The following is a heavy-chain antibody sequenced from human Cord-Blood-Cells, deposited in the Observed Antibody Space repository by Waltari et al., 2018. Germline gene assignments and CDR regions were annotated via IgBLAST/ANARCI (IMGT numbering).Heavy chain of an antibody. CDR3: ARGPYYGSGSASYYYYYMDV. J-gene: IGHJ6*03. Sequence: QVQLQESGPGLVKPSETLSLTCTVSGGSISSYYWSWIRQPARQGLEWIGRIYTSGSTNYNPSLKSRVTMSVDTSKNQFSLKLSSVTAADTAVYYCARGPYYGSGSASYYYYYMDVWGKGTTVTVSS. V-gene: IGHV4-4*07. CDR2: IYTSGST. CDR1: GGSISSYY. D-gene: IGHD3-10*01.